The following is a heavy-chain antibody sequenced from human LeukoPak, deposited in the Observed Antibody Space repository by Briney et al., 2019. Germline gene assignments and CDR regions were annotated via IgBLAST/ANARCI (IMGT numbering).Heavy chain of an antibody. V-gene: IGHV3-23*01. CDR2: IGGSGGSSGGT. D-gene: IGHD1-26*01. Sequence: GGSLRLSCAASGFTFSSYAMSWVRQAPGKGLEWVSGIGGSGGSSGGTYYADSVKGRFTISRDNSKNTLYLQMNSLRAEDTAVYYCARDAGRGYFDYWGQGTLVTVSS. CDR1: GFTFSSYA. J-gene: IGHJ4*02. CDR3: ARDAGRGYFDY.